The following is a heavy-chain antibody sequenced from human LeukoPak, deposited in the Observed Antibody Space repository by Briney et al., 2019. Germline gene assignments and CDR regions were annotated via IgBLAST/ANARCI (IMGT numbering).Heavy chain of an antibody. Sequence: GGSLRLSCAASGFTFINAWMSWVRQAPGKGLEWVGRIKSRADGGTTDYAAPVKGRFSISRDDSKNTLYLQMSSLKTEDTALYYCTTERYYALAYWGQGTPVTVSS. V-gene: IGHV3-15*01. CDR3: TTERYYALAY. D-gene: IGHD2-2*01. J-gene: IGHJ4*02. CDR2: IKSRADGGTT. CDR1: GFTFINAW.